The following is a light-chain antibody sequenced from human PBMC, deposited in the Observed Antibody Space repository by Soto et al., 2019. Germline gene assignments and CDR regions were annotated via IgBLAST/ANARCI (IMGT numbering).Light chain of an antibody. CDR3: RERKICEPIS. Sequence: ELAQSQATRCLSSGERVTLSCSASQSVSSYLAWYQQKPGQAPRLLIYDASNRATGVPARFSGRGSGTDCALSVVSVVPENFSLYFRRERKICEPISLGDGTRLEIK. J-gene: IGKJ5*01. CDR2: DAS. CDR1: QSVSSY. V-gene: IGKV3-11*01.